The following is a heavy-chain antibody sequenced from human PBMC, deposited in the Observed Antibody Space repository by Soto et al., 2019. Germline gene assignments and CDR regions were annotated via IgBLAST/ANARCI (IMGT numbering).Heavy chain of an antibody. CDR2: INAGNGNT. CDR1: GYTFTSYA. Sequence: QVQLVQSGAEVKKPGASVKVSCKASGYTFTSYAMHWVRQAPGQRLEWMGWINAGNGNTKYSQKFQGRVTITRDTSASTAYMELSSLRSEDTAVYYCAGPVGGSYYYFDYWGQGTLVTVSS. J-gene: IGHJ4*02. V-gene: IGHV1-3*01. D-gene: IGHD1-26*01. CDR3: AGPVGGSYYYFDY.